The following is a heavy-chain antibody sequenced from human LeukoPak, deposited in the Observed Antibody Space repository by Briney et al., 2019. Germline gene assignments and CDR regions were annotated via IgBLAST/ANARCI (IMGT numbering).Heavy chain of an antibody. J-gene: IGHJ4*02. Sequence: GRFTISRDNAKNSLYLQMNSLRAEDTAVYYCASGRLLGYWGQGTLVTVSS. V-gene: IGHV3-11*03. D-gene: IGHD2-15*01. CDR3: ASGRLLGY.